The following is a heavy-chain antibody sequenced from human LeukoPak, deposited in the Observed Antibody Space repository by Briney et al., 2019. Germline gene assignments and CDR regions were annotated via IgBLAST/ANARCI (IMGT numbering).Heavy chain of an antibody. V-gene: IGHV3-7*03. CDR2: IKQDGSEK. CDR3: AAQTGGYGDAFDI. Sequence: PGGSLRLSCAASGFTFSSYWMSWVRQAPGKGLEWVANIKQDGSEKYYVDSVKGRFTISRDNAKNSLYLQMNSLRAEDTAMYYCAAQTGGYGDAFDIWGQGTMVTVSS. D-gene: IGHD5-12*01. J-gene: IGHJ3*02. CDR1: GFTFSSYW.